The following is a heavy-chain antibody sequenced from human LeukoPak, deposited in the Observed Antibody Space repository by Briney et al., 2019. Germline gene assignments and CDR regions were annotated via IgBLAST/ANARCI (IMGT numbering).Heavy chain of an antibody. CDR2: IKSKTDGGTT. V-gene: IGHV3-15*01. CDR3: TTVQSIRSGWSRFDY. J-gene: IGHJ4*03. D-gene: IGHD6-19*01. CDR1: GFTFNNAW. Sequence: GGSLRLSCAASGFTFNNAWMSWVRQAPGKGLEWVGRIKSKTDGGTTDYAAPVKGRFTISRDDSKNTLYLQMNSLKTEDTAVYYCTTVQSIRSGWSRFDYWGKGTTVTVSS.